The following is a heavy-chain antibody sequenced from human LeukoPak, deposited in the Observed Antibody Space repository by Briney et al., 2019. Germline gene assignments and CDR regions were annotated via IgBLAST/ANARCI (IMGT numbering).Heavy chain of an antibody. Sequence: PGGSLRLSCAASGFTFSRFWMHWVRQAPGKGLVWVSRINTDGSSTTYADSEEGRFTISRDNAKNTLYLQMNSLRVEDTAVYYCAKNPYYFDYWGQGTLVTVSS. J-gene: IGHJ4*02. CDR1: GFTFSRFW. D-gene: IGHD3-16*01. CDR3: AKNPYYFDY. CDR2: INTDGSST. V-gene: IGHV3-74*03.